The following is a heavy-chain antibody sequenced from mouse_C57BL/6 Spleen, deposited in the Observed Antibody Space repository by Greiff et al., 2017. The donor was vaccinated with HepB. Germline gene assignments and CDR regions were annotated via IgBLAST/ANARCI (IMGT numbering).Heavy chain of an antibody. CDR3: ARDKDYGIDY. CDR1: GFTFSSYA. V-gene: IGHV5-4*01. D-gene: IGHD1-1*01. CDR2: ISDGGSYT. Sequence: DVKLVESGGGLVKPGGSLKLSCAASGFTFSSYAMSWVRQTPEKRLEWVATISDGGSYTYYPDNVKGRFTISRDNAKNNLYLQMSHLKSEDTAMYYCARDKDYGIDYWGQGTTLTVSS. J-gene: IGHJ2*01.